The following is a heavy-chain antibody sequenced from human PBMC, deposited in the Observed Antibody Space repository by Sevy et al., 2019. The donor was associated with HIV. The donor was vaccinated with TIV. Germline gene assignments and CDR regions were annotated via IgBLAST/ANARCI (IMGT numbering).Heavy chain of an antibody. J-gene: IGHJ1*01. V-gene: IGHV4-39*01. Sequence: SETLSLTCTVSGGSISSSSYYWGWIRQPPGKGLEWIGSIYYRGSTYYNPSLKSRVTISVDTSKNQFSLKLSSVTAADTAVYYCARHWGGYGDPRELQHWGQGTLVTVSS. CDR1: GGSISSSSYY. CDR3: ARHWGGYGDPRELQH. D-gene: IGHD4-17*01. CDR2: IYYRGST.